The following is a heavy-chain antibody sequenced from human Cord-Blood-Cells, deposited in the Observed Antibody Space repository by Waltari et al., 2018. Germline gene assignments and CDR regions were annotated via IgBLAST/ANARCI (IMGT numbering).Heavy chain of an antibody. CDR1: GFTFSSYA. CDR3: ARDSTLGY. Sequence: QVQLVESGGGVVQPGRSLRLSCAASGFTFSSYAMYWVRQAPGKGLEWVAVISYDGSNKYYADSVKGRFTISRDNSKNTLYLQMNSLRAEDTAVYYCARDSTLGYWGQGTLVTVSS. D-gene: IGHD3-16*01. CDR2: ISYDGSNK. V-gene: IGHV3-30-3*01. J-gene: IGHJ4*02.